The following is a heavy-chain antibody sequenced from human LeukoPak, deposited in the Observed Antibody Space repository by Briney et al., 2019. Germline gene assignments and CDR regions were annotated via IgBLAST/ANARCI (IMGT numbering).Heavy chain of an antibody. J-gene: IGHJ5*02. CDR1: GGSISSSSYY. Sequence: PSETLSLTCTVSGGSISSSSYYWGWIRQPPGKGLEWIGYIYYSGSTNYNPSLKSRVTISVDTSKNQFSLKLSSVTAADTAVYYCARDDVSGSYYSWFDPWGQGTLVTVSS. CDR2: IYYSGST. D-gene: IGHD1-26*01. CDR3: ARDDVSGSYYSWFDP. V-gene: IGHV4-61*01.